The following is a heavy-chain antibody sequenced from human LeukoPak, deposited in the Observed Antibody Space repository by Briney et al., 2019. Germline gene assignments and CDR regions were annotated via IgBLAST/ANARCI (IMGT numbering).Heavy chain of an antibody. D-gene: IGHD5-24*01. Sequence: GGSLRLSCAASGFTFSSYAMHWVRQAPGKGLEYVSAISSNGGSTYYANSVKGRFTISRDNSKNTLYLQMGSLRAEDMAVYYCAKSGYNRFDYWGQGTLVTVSS. V-gene: IGHV3-64*01. J-gene: IGHJ4*02. CDR1: GFTFSSYA. CDR2: ISSNGGST. CDR3: AKSGYNRFDY.